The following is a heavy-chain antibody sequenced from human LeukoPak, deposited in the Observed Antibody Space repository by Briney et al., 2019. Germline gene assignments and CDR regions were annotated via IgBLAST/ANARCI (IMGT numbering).Heavy chain of an antibody. V-gene: IGHV3-11*04. J-gene: IGHJ4*02. CDR1: GFTFSDYY. CDR2: ISSSGTII. D-gene: IGHD2-15*01. Sequence: GGPLRLSCEASGFTFSDYYMKWIRQASGEGLEWVSYISSSGTIIYYRDSVKGRFTISRDNAKNSLFLQMNSLRAEDTAVYYCVTEFCSGGTCYNDYWGQGTVVTVSS. CDR3: VTEFCSGGTCYNDY.